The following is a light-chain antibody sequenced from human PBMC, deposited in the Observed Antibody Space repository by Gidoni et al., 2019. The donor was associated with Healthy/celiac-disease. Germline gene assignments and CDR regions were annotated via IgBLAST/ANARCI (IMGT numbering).Light chain of an antibody. V-gene: IGKV1-39*01. CDR1: KSISSY. CDR3: QQSYSTPWT. J-gene: IGKJ1*01. Sequence: DIQMTQSPSSLSASVGDRVTTTCRASKSISSYLNWYQPKPGKATKLLIYAASSLQSGVPSRFSGSGSGTDFTLTISSLQPEDFATYYCQQSYSTPWTFGQGTKVEIK. CDR2: AAS.